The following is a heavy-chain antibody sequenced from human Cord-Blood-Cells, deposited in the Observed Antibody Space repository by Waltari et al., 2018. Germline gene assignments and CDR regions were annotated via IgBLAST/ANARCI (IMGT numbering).Heavy chain of an antibody. Sequence: QVQLQESGPGLVKPSETLSLTCTVSGGSISSYYWSWLRQPAGKGLEWIGRIYTSGSTNYNPSLKSRVTMSVDTSKNQFSLKLSSVTAADTAVYYCARGYYDFWSGYYYFDYWGQGTLVTVSS. J-gene: IGHJ4*02. CDR2: IYTSGST. D-gene: IGHD3-3*01. CDR3: ARGYYDFWSGYYYFDY. V-gene: IGHV4-4*07. CDR1: GGSISSYY.